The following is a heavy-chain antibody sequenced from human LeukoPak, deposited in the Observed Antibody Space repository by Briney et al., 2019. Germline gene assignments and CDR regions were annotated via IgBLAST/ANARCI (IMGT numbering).Heavy chain of an antibody. J-gene: IGHJ4*02. Sequence: SVKVSCKASGGTFSSYAISWVRQAPGQGLEWMGGIIPIFGTANYAQKFQGRVTITADESTSTAYMELSSLRSEDTGVYNFVSQSLGGSYFGYWGQGTLVTVSS. V-gene: IGHV1-69*01. CDR1: GGTFSSYA. CDR3: VSQSLGGSYFGY. CDR2: IIPIFGTA. D-gene: IGHD3-16*01.